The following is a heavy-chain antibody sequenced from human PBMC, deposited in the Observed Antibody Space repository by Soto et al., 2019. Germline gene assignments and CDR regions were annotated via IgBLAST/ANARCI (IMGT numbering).Heavy chain of an antibody. CDR2: INHSGST. V-gene: IGHV4-34*01. D-gene: IGHD3-3*01. CDR1: GGSFSGYY. J-gene: IGHJ6*02. Sequence: PSETLSLTCAVYGGSFSGYYWSWIRQPPGKGLEWIGEINHSGSTNYNPSLKSRVTISVDTSKNQFSLKLSSVTAADTAVYYCARGFPSLRIRFSYYGMDGGGQGTTVTVSS. CDR3: ARGFPSLRIRFSYYGMDG.